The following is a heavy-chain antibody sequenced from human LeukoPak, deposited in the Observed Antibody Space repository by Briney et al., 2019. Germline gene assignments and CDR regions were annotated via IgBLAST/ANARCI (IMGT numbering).Heavy chain of an antibody. J-gene: IGHJ4*02. CDR3: ARGKRGLRYFDWP. CDR1: GGSLSGYY. V-gene: IGHV4-34*01. Sequence: SETLSLTCAVYGGSLSGYYWSWIRQPPGKGLEWIGEINHSGSTNYNPSLKSRVTISVDTSKNQFSLKLSSVTAADTAVYYCARGKRGLRYFDWPRDQGTLVTVSS. D-gene: IGHD3-9*01. CDR2: INHSGST.